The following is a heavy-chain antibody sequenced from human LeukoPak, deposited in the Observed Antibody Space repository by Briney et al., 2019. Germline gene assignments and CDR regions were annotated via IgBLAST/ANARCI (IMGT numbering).Heavy chain of an antibody. V-gene: IGHV4-61*01. CDR3: ARGFYYFDD. CDR2: IYYSGST. Sequence: SETLSLTCTVSGGSVSSGSYYWSWIRQPPGKGLEWIGYIYYSGSTNYNPSLKSRAAISVDTSNNQFSLKLTSVTAADTAVYYCARGFYYFDDWGQGTLVTVSS. J-gene: IGHJ4*02. D-gene: IGHD3-3*01. CDR1: GGSVSSGSYY.